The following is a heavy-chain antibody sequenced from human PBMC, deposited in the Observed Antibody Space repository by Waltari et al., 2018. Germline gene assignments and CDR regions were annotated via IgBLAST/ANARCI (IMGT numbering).Heavy chain of an antibody. J-gene: IGHJ3*02. CDR3: ARALWRVGTRGDFFDI. CDR2: VQSSGST. CDR1: GDSLGTNY. V-gene: IGHV4-59*01. Sequence: QVQLRESGPGLVKSSETLSLTCSVSGDSLGTNYWSWIRPSPGKGLEWVGEVQSSGSTDDNPSCSGPVTMSADAAKNQFSLTLKSLTAADTATYFCARALWRVGTRGDFFDIWGRGTTVTVS. D-gene: IGHD1-7*01.